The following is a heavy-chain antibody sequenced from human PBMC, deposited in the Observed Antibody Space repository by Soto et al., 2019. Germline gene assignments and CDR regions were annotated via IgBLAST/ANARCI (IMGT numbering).Heavy chain of an antibody. CDR2: IDHSGST. CDR1: GGSFSGYY. Sequence: PSETLSLTCGVNGGSFSGYYWNWIRQSPGKGLEWIGEIDHSGSTNYNPSLKSRVTILVDTSRSQLSLKLSSVTAADTAVYYCARVKFGQWGGYEYWGQGTLVTVSS. CDR3: ARVKFGQWGGYEY. V-gene: IGHV4-34*01. J-gene: IGHJ4*02. D-gene: IGHD3-3*01.